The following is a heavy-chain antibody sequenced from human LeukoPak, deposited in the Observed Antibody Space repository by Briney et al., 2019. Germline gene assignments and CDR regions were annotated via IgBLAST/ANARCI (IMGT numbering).Heavy chain of an antibody. Sequence: PGGSLRLSCAASGFTFSSYAMSWVRQAPGKGLEWVSAISGSGGSTYYADSVKGRFTISRDNAKNSLYLQMNSLRAEDTAVYYCARDFRNDAGLRAFDIWGQGTMVTVSS. D-gene: IGHD1-1*01. J-gene: IGHJ3*02. CDR1: GFTFSSYA. V-gene: IGHV3-23*01. CDR2: ISGSGGST. CDR3: ARDFRNDAGLRAFDI.